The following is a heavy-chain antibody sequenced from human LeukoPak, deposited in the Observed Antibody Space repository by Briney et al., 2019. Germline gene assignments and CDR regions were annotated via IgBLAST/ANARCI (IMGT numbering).Heavy chain of an antibody. J-gene: IGHJ4*02. V-gene: IGHV3-48*01. D-gene: IGHD1-1*01. Sequence: GGSLRLSCTASGFPFIEYSMNWVRQAPGKGLEWISYIGIDSGNTKYADSVRGRFTIPADKAKNSLYLQMNSLRVEDTAVYYCARDHNYAFDNWGQGTLVSVAS. CDR2: IGIDSGNT. CDR1: GFPFIEYS. CDR3: ARDHNYAFDN.